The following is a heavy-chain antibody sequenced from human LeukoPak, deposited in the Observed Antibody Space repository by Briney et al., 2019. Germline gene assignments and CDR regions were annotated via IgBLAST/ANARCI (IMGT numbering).Heavy chain of an antibody. J-gene: IGHJ6*02. CDR3: AREGTAMATYYAMDV. D-gene: IGHD5-18*01. Sequence: GGSLRLSCAASGFTLRSYDMHWVRQAPGKGLEGVAVIWYDGSNKYYADSVEGRFTISRDNSKNTLFLQMNRPRAEDTGVYYCAREGTAMATYYAMDVWGQGTTVTVSS. CDR2: IWYDGSNK. V-gene: IGHV3-33*01. CDR1: GFTLRSYD.